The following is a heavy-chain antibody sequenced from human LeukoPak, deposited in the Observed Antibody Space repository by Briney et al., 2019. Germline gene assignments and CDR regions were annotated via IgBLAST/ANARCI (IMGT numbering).Heavy chain of an antibody. CDR2: IYSGGST. Sequence: GGSLRLSCAASGFTVSSNYMSWVRQAPGKGLEWVSVIYSGGSTYYADSVKGRFTISRDNSKNTLYLQMNSLRAEDTAVYYCAKPARKKKKNYYDRRGKVFDLGGQGKMVTVFS. D-gene: IGHD3-22*01. J-gene: IGHJ3*01. V-gene: IGHV3-53*01. CDR1: GFTVSSNY. CDR3: AKPARKKKKNYYDRRGKVFDL.